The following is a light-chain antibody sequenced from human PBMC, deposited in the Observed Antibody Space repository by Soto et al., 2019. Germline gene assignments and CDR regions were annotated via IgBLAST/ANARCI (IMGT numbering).Light chain of an antibody. J-gene: IGLJ3*02. CDR1: SSNIGAGYD. Sequence: QSVLTQPPSLSEAPGQRVTISCTGSSSNIGAGYDVHWYQQLPGTAPKLLIYGNNNRPSGVPDRFSGSKSGTSASLAIAGLQAEDEGDYYCQSYDSSLSGSLFGGVTKLTVL. CDR2: GNN. CDR3: QSYDSSLSGSL. V-gene: IGLV1-40*01.